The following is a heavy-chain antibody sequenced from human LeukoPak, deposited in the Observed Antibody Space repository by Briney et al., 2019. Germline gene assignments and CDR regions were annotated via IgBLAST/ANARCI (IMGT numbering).Heavy chain of an antibody. Sequence: SETLSLTCTVSGYSISSGYYWGWIRQPPGKGLEWIGSIYHSGSTYYNPSLKSRVTISVDTSKNQFSLKLSSVTAADTAVYYCARTTEGYCSSTSCYGFSYSYYMDVWGKGTTVTISS. V-gene: IGHV4-38-2*02. CDR3: ARTTEGYCSSTSCYGFSYSYYMDV. J-gene: IGHJ6*03. CDR1: GYSISSGYY. D-gene: IGHD2-2*01. CDR2: IYHSGST.